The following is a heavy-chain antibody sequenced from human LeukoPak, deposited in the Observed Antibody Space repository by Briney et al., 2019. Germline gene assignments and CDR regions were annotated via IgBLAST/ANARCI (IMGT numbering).Heavy chain of an antibody. CDR3: ARVITRGYSGYDYVFPDY. J-gene: IGHJ4*02. CDR1: GFTFSSYS. D-gene: IGHD5-12*01. V-gene: IGHV3-48*04. Sequence: PGGSLRLSCAASGFTFSSYSMNWVRQAPGKGLEWVSYISSSSSTIYYADSVKGRFTISRDNAKNSLYLQMNSLRAEDTAVYYCARVITRGYSGYDYVFPDYWGQGTLVTVSS. CDR2: ISSSSSTI.